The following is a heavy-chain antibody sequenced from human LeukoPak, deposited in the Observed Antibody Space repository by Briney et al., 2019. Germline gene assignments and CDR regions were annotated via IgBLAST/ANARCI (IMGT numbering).Heavy chain of an antibody. CDR2: IFYSGST. V-gene: IGHV4-59*01. J-gene: IGHJ5*02. CDR3: VRGDYVWGSNRLGWFDP. CDR1: GGSISSYY. Sequence: SETLSLTCTVSGGSISSYYWSWLRQPPEKGLEWIGYIFYSGSTNYNASLKSRVTMSIDTSKNQFSLKLSSVTAADTAVYYCVRGDYVWGSNRLGWFDPWGQGIQVTVSS. D-gene: IGHD3-16*02.